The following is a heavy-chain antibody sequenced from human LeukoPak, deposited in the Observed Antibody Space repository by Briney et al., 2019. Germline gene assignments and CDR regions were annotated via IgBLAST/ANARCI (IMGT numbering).Heavy chain of an antibody. J-gene: IGHJ5*02. CDR3: ARDEIVGATGGWFDP. Sequence: SETLSLTCTVSGGSISSSSYYWGWIRQPPGKGLEWIGSIYYSGSTYYNPSLKSRVTISVDTSKNQFSLKLSSVTAADTAVYYCARDEIVGATGGWFDPWGQGTLVTVSS. CDR1: GGSISSSSYY. D-gene: IGHD1-26*01. V-gene: IGHV4-39*07. CDR2: IYYSGST.